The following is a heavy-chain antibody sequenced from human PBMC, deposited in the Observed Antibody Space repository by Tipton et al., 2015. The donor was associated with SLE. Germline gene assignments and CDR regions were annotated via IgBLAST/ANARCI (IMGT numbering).Heavy chain of an antibody. Sequence: LRLSCVASGFTFSLSDINWVRQAPGKGLEWISYISGGGNTIYYADSVKGRFTISRDNAKNSLFLQMNSLRVEDAAVYYCATLPGRYQLLGDDFWGQGTLVTVSS. CDR1: GFTFSLSD. J-gene: IGHJ4*02. CDR3: ATLPGRYQLLGDDF. CDR2: ISGGGNTI. V-gene: IGHV3-48*03. D-gene: IGHD2-2*01.